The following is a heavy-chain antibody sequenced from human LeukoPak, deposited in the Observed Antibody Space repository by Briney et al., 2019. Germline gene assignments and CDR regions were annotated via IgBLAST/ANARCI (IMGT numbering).Heavy chain of an antibody. CDR3: ARVSGSYSPKFDY. V-gene: IGHV4-39*07. CDR1: GGSISSSSYY. CDR2: IYYSGST. D-gene: IGHD1-26*01. Sequence: PSETLSLTCTVSGGSISSSSYYWGWIRQPPGKGLEWIGSIYYSGSTYYNPSPKSRVTISVDTSKNQFSLKLSSVTAADTAVYYCARVSGSYSPKFDYWGQGTLVTVSS. J-gene: IGHJ4*02.